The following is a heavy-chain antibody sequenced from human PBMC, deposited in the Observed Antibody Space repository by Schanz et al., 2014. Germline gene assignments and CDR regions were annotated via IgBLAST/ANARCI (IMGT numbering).Heavy chain of an antibody. D-gene: IGHD3-10*01. Sequence: QVQLQESGPGLVKPSGTLSLTCAVSGGSISSGGDYWSWIRQHPGKGLEWIGYISYSGVTYYNPSLKSRVTISVARSKNQFSLRLDSFTAADTAVYYCALREKPYGPFASWGQGALVTVSS. CDR1: GGSISSGGDY. J-gene: IGHJ4*02. V-gene: IGHV4-31*11. CDR3: ALREKPYGPFAS. CDR2: ISYSGVT.